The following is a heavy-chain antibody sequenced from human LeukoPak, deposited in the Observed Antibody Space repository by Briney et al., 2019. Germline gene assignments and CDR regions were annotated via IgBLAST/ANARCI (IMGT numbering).Heavy chain of an antibody. V-gene: IGHV3-23*01. CDR3: AKSTVTTTIYYYGMDV. Sequence: GGSLRLSCAASGFTFSSYAMSWVRQAPGKGLEWVSAISGSGGSTYYADSVKGRFTISRDNSKNTLYLQMNSLRAEDTAVYYCAKSTVTTTIYYYGMDVWGQGTTVTVSS. J-gene: IGHJ6*02. CDR2: ISGSGGST. CDR1: GFTFSSYA. D-gene: IGHD4-17*01.